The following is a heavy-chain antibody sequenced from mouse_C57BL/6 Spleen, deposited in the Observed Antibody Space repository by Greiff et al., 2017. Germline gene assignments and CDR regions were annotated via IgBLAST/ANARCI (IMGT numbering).Heavy chain of an antibody. CDR1: GYTFTSYW. D-gene: IGHD2-5*01. J-gene: IGHJ3*01. Sequence: QVQLQQPGAELVKPGASVKLSCKASGYTFTSYWMHWVKQRPGRGLEWIGRIDPNSGGTKYNEKFKSKATLTVDKPSSTAYMQLRSLTSEDSAVYYCARAYYSNYQAWFADWGQGTLVTVSA. CDR3: ARAYYSNYQAWFAD. V-gene: IGHV1-72*01. CDR2: IDPNSGGT.